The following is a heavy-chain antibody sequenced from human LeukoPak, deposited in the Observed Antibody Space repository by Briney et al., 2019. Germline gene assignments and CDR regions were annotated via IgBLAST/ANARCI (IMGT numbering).Heavy chain of an antibody. D-gene: IGHD2-21*02. J-gene: IGHJ3*02. Sequence: SETLSLTCTVSGGSISYYYWSWIRQPPGKGLEWIGYVYYSGSTSYNPSLKSRVTISLDTSRHQFSLKLNSVTAADTAVYYCARHAYCGGDCFGGAFEIWGQGTMVTVSS. V-gene: IGHV4-59*08. CDR1: GGSISYYY. CDR2: VYYSGST. CDR3: ARHAYCGGDCFGGAFEI.